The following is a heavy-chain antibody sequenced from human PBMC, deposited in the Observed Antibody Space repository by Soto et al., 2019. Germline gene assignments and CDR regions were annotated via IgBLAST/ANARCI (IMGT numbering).Heavy chain of an antibody. CDR3: AIRSSGGCSRY. CDR1: GITFSSYA. CDR2: ISGSGDST. J-gene: IGHJ4*02. Sequence: EVQLLESGGGLVQPGGSLRLSCAASGITFSSYAMNWVRQAPGKGLEWVSVISGSGDSTYYADSVKGRFTISRDNSKNALSLQMSGLRAEDTAVYYCAIRSSGGCSRYWGQRTLVTVSS. V-gene: IGHV3-23*01. D-gene: IGHD1-26*01.